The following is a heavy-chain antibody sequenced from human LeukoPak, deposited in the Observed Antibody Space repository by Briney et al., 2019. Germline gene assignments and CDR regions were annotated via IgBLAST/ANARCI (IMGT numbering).Heavy chain of an antibody. CDR1: GGSISSSNW. CDR3: ARQTMVRGVIIPFDY. J-gene: IGHJ4*02. V-gene: IGHV4-4*02. Sequence: SETLSLTCAVSGGSISSSNWWSWVRQPPGKGLEWIGEIYHSGSTNYNPSLKSRVTISVDKSKNQFSLKLSSVTAADTAVYYCARQTMVRGVIIPFDYWGQGTLVTVSS. D-gene: IGHD3-10*01. CDR2: IYHSGST.